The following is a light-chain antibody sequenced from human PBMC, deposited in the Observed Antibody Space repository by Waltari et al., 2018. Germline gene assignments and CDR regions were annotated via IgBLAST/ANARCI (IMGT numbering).Light chain of an antibody. CDR1: SSNIGSNY. J-gene: IGLJ3*02. CDR3: ATWDDSLSGRV. Sequence: QSVLTQPPSASGTPGQRVTISCSGSSSNIGSNYVYWYQQLPGTAPKLLIYRNNPRPSGAPDRFSGSKSGTSAPLAISGLRSEDEADYYCATWDDSLSGRVFGGGTKLTVL. CDR2: RNN. V-gene: IGLV1-47*01.